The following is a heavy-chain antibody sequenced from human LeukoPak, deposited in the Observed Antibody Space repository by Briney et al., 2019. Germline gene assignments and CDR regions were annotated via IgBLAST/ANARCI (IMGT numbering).Heavy chain of an antibody. Sequence: SETLSLTCSVSRGSIIIYYWSWIPQPPGKGLEWIGYVYYSGSTNSNPSLQSRVTISVDTSKNQFSLQLGSVTAADTAVYYCARYMSGPGPFDSWGQGNLGTVSS. D-gene: IGHD6-19*01. CDR1: RGSIIIYY. J-gene: IGHJ4*02. V-gene: IGHV4-59*08. CDR3: ARYMSGPGPFDS. CDR2: VYYSGST.